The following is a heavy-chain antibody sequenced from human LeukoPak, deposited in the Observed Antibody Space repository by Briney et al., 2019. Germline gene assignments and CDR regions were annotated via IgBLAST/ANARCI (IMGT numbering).Heavy chain of an antibody. D-gene: IGHD6-19*01. V-gene: IGHV4-38-2*01. CDR1: GYSISSGYY. CDR3: ARHSPVAGTFDAFDI. CDR2: IYHSGST. J-gene: IGHJ3*02. Sequence: PSETLSLTCAVSGYSISSGYYWGWIRQPTGKGLEWIGSIYHSGSTYYNLSLKSRVTISVDTSKNQFSLKLSSVTTADTAVYYCARHSPVAGTFDAFDIWGQGTMVTVSS.